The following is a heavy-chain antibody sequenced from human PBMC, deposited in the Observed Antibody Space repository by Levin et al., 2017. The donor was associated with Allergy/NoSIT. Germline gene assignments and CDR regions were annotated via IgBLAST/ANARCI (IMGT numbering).Heavy chain of an antibody. CDR2: ISYDGSNK. D-gene: IGHD2-15*01. J-gene: IGHJ3*02. CDR1: GFTFSSYG. CDR3: AKEYCSGGSCYDAFDI. V-gene: IGHV3-30*18. Sequence: GESLKISCAASGFTFSSYGMHWVRQAPGKGLEWVAVISYDGSNKYYADSVKGRFTISRDNSKNTLYLQMNSLRAEDTAVYYCAKEYCSGGSCYDAFDIWGQGTMVTVSS.